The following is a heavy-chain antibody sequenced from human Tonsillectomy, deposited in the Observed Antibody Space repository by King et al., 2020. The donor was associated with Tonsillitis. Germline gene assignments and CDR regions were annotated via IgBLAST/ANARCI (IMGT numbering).Heavy chain of an antibody. CDR3: ARHLYCSSTSCYVGYYYYGMDV. Sequence: GQLVQSGAEVKKPGASVKVSCKASGYTFTGYYMHWVRQAPGQGLEWMGWINPNSGGTNYAQKFQGRVTMTRDTSISTAYMELSRLRSDDTAVYYCARHLYCSSTSCYVGYYYYGMDVWGQGTTVTVSS. CDR1: GYTFTGYY. D-gene: IGHD2-2*01. V-gene: IGHV1-2*02. CDR2: INPNSGGT. J-gene: IGHJ6*02.